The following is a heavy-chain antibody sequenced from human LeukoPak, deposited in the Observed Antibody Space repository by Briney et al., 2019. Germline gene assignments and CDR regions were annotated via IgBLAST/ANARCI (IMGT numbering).Heavy chain of an antibody. CDR1: GFTFSSYA. J-gene: IGHJ4*02. D-gene: IGHD3-16*01. CDR3: GKGLYHDYSGIGDY. V-gene: IGHV3-23*01. CDR2: VSASGGNT. Sequence: GGSLRLSCAASGFTFSSYAVSWVCQAPGKRLEWVSAVSASGGNTYYADSVKGRFTISRDNSKNTLYLQVNSLRAEDTAVYYCGKGLYHDYSGIGDYWGQGTLVTVSS.